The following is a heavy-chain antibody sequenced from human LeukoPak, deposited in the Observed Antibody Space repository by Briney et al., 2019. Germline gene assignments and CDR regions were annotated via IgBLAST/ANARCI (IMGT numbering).Heavy chain of an antibody. D-gene: IGHD6-19*01. CDR1: GGSISSDY. CDR3: ARQSSGCYDY. J-gene: IGHJ4*02. Sequence: PSETLSLTCTVSGGSISSDYWSWIRQPPGQGLEWIGYIHYSGSTDYNPPLKSRVTISLDTSKNQFSLKLSSVTAADTAVYYCARQSSGCYDYWGQGTLVTVSS. CDR2: IHYSGST. V-gene: IGHV4-59*01.